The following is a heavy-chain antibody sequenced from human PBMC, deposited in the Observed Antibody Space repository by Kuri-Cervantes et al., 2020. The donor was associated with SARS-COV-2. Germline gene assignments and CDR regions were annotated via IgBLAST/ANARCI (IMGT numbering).Heavy chain of an antibody. CDR1: GFTFSSYE. J-gene: IGHJ4*02. V-gene: IGHV3-23*03. D-gene: IGHD3-10*01. Sequence: GGSLRLSCAASGFTFSSYEMNWVRQAPGKGLEWVSVIYSGGSSTYYADSVKGRFTISRDNSKNTLYLQMNSLRAEDTAVYYCAKFAKVLLWFGDHYYFDYWGQGTLVTVSS. CDR2: IYSGGSST. CDR3: AKFAKVLLWFGDHYYFDY.